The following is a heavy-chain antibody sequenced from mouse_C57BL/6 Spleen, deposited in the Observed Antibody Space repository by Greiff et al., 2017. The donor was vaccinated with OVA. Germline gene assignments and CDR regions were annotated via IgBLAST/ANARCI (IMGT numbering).Heavy chain of an antibody. CDR3: ASTYGSSYWYFDV. Sequence: VQLQQSGPELVKPGASVKISCKASGYSFTSYYIHWVKQRPGQGLEWIGWIYPGSGNTKYNEKVKGKATLTADTSSSTADMQLSSLTSEDSAVYYCASTYGSSYWYFDVWGTGTTVTVSS. V-gene: IGHV1-66*01. D-gene: IGHD1-1*01. CDR1: GYSFTSYY. J-gene: IGHJ1*03. CDR2: IYPGSGNT.